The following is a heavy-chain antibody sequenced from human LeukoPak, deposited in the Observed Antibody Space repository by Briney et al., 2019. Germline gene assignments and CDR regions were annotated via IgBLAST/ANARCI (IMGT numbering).Heavy chain of an antibody. CDR3: ARDRGRYYDSRGFYWGYYFDS. Sequence: GGSLRLSCAASGLTFSSYGMHWVRQAPGKGLEWVAVISYDGSNKYYADSVKGRFTISRDNSKDTLYLQMSSVRVDDTAVYYCARDRGRYYDSRGFYWGYYFDSWGQGILVTVST. CDR2: ISYDGSNK. J-gene: IGHJ4*02. CDR1: GLTFSSYG. V-gene: IGHV3-30*03. D-gene: IGHD3-22*01.